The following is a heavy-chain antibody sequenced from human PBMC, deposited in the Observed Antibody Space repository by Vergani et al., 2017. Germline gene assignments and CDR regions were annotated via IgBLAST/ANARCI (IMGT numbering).Heavy chain of an antibody. CDR2: IYYSGST. Sequence: QVQLQESGPGLVKPSQTLALTCTVSGGSVSSGDYYWSWIRQPPGKGLEWIGYIYYSGSTYYNPSLKSRLTISVDTSKNQFSLKLSSVTAADTAVYYCARDKXYYDSSGYYYAFDIWGQGTMVTVSS. CDR3: ARDKXYYDSSGYYYAFDI. J-gene: IGHJ3*02. V-gene: IGHV4-30-4*08. CDR1: GGSVSSGDYY. D-gene: IGHD3-22*01.